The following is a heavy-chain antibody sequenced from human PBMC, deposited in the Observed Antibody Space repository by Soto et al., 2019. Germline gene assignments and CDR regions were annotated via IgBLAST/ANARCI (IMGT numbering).Heavy chain of an antibody. V-gene: IGHV3-21*06. CDR1: GFTFTRYS. J-gene: IGHJ4*02. CDR3: ARESEDLTSNFDY. CDR2: ISSTTNYI. Sequence: SGGSLRLSCAASGFTFTRYSMNWVRQAPGKGLEWVSSISSTTNYIYYGDSMKGRFTISRDNAKNSLYLEMNSLRAEDTAVYYCARESEDLTSNFDYWGQGTLVTVSS.